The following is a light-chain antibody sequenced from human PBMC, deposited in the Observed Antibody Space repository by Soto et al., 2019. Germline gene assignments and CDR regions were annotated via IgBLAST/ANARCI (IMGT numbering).Light chain of an antibody. CDR3: AAWDDSLDAAV. V-gene: IGLV1-44*01. CDR2: NDN. Sequence: QSVLTQPPSASGTPGQRVTISCSGSSPNLGTNTVNWYQHLPGTAPKLLIYNDNQRPSGVPDRFSASKSDTSASLAISGLQSEDEADYYCAAWDDSLDAAVFGGGTQLTVL. CDR1: SPNLGTNT. J-gene: IGLJ7*01.